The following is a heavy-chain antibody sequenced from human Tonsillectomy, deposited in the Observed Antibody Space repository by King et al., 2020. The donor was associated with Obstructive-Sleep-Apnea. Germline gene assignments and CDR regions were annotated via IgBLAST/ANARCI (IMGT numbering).Heavy chain of an antibody. D-gene: IGHD2-21*01. Sequence: QVQLQESGPGLVKPSETLSLTCTVSGGSISSYYWSWIRQPPGKGLEWVGYIYYSGSTNYNPSLKSRVTISVDTSKNQFSLKLSSVTAADTAVYYFARGGVSAPLYYFDYWGQGTLVTVSS. CDR3: ARGGVSAPLYYFDY. CDR2: IYYSGST. J-gene: IGHJ4*02. V-gene: IGHV4-59*01. CDR1: GGSISSYY.